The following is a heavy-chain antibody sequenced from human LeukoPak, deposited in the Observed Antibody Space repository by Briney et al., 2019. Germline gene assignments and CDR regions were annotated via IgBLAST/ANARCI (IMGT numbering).Heavy chain of an antibody. D-gene: IGHD5-18*01. V-gene: IGHV1-2*02. J-gene: IGHJ3*02. Sequence: ASVKVSCKASGYTFTGYYMHWVRQAPGQGLEWMGWINPNSGGTNYAQKFQGRVTMTRDTSISTAYMELSSLGYDDTAVYYCARIISYGGADGFDISGQGTMVTVSS. CDR3: ARIISYGGADGFDI. CDR2: INPNSGGT. CDR1: GYTFTGYY.